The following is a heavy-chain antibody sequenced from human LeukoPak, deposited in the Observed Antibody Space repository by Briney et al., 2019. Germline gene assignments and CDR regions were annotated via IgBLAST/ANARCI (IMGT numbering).Heavy chain of an antibody. CDR3: ARGGLTGTTREGDAFDI. Sequence: ASVKVSCKASGGTFSSYAISWVRQAPGQGLEWMGRIIPIFGIANYAQKFQGRVTITADKSTSTAYMELSSLRSGDTAVYYCARGGLTGTTREGDAFDIWGQGTMVTVSS. D-gene: IGHD1-7*01. J-gene: IGHJ3*02. V-gene: IGHV1-69*04. CDR1: GGTFSSYA. CDR2: IIPIFGIA.